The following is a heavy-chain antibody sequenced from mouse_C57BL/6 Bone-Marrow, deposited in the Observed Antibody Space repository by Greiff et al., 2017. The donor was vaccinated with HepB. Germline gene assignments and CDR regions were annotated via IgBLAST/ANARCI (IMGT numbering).Heavy chain of an antibody. Sequence: QVQLQQPGAELVKPGASVKLSCKASGYTFTSYWMQWVKQRPGQGLEWIGEIDPSDSYTNYNQKFKGKATLTVDTSSSTAYMQLSSLTSEDSAVYYCARQPRAMDYWGQGTSVTVSS. V-gene: IGHV1-50*01. J-gene: IGHJ4*01. CDR3: ARQPRAMDY. CDR2: IDPSDSYT. D-gene: IGHD6-5*01. CDR1: GYTFTSYW.